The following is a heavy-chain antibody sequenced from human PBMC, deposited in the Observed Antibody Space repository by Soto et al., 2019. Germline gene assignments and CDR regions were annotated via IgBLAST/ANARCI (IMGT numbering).Heavy chain of an antibody. CDR2: ISGSGGST. Sequence: SLRVPSSATWFTFSTYALSWVRQAPGKGLEWVSAISGSGGSTYYADSVKGRFTISRDNSKSTLYLQMNSLRAEDPAVYYCAKTYSGSHFGYWAQGTLVTVSS. CDR1: WFTFSTYA. D-gene: IGHD1-26*01. J-gene: IGHJ4*02. V-gene: IGHV3-23*01. CDR3: AKTYSGSHFGY.